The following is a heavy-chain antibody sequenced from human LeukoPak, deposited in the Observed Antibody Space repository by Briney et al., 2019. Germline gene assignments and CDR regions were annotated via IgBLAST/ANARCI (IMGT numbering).Heavy chain of an antibody. V-gene: IGHV3-7*01. J-gene: IGHJ3*02. D-gene: IGHD6-13*01. CDR1: GFPFSNYW. CDR3: ARDSEKSSSFAFDI. Sequence: GGSLRLFCAASGFPFSNYWMACVRQAPGEGLVCVANINLDGGEKDYVDSLKGRCTISRDDAKNSLYLQVNTLRAEDTAVYYCARDSEKSSSFAFDIWGQGTVVTVSS. CDR2: INLDGGEK.